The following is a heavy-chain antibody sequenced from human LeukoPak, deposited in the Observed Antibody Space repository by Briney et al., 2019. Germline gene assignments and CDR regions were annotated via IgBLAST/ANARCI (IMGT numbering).Heavy chain of an antibody. CDR3: TRDRVAYCGGDCYPQRYYYYYMDV. D-gene: IGHD2-21*02. CDR1: GFTLWDYA. CDR2: IRSKAYGGTT. V-gene: IGHV3-49*03. Sequence: GSLRLSCTASGFTLWDYAMSWFRQGSGKGVGGGGFIRSKAYGGTTENAASVKGRFTISRDDSKSIAYLQMNSLKTEDTAVYYCTRDRVAYCGGDCYPQRYYYYYMDVWGKGTTVTVSS. J-gene: IGHJ6*03.